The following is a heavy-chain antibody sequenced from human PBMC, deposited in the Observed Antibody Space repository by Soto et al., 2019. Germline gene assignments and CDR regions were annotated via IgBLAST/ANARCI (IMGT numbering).Heavy chain of an antibody. J-gene: IGHJ4*02. CDR2: ISGSGGST. D-gene: IGHD4-17*01. Sequence: GGSLRLSCAASGFTFSSYAMSWVRQAPGKGLEWVSAISGSGGSTYYADSVKGRFTISRDNSKNTLYLQMNSLRAEDTAVYYCAKDRVSYGDLILFDYWGQGTLVTVSS. CDR1: GFTFSSYA. V-gene: IGHV3-23*01. CDR3: AKDRVSYGDLILFDY.